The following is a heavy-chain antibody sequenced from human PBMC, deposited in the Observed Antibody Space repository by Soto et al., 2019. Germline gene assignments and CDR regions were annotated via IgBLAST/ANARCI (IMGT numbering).Heavy chain of an antibody. V-gene: IGHV4-34*01. J-gene: IGHJ4*02. CDR2: INHTGRN. CDR1: AEYFSTYY. CDR3: ARGAGVTLLTHFDY. D-gene: IGHD2-21*02. Sequence: SAPLSLTCAVSAEYFSTYYWNWIRQSPGKGLEWIGEINHTGRNNYNPSLKSRVTISVDTSKNQFSLKLSSVTAADTAVYYCARGAGVTLLTHFDYWGQGTLVTVSS.